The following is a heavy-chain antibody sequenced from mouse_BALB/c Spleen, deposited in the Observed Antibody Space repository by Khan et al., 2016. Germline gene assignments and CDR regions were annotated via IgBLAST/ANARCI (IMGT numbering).Heavy chain of an antibody. CDR2: IWGGGST. Sequence: QVQLKQSGPGLVAPSQSLSITCTVSGFSLTDYGVSWIRQPPGKGLEWLGVIWGGGSTYYNSALKSRLSISKDNSKSQVFLKMNSLQTDDTAMYYGAKNNSPYDGSSYGYFDVWGAGTTVTVSS. J-gene: IGHJ1*01. V-gene: IGHV2-6-5*01. CDR3: AKNNSPYDGSSYGYFDV. D-gene: IGHD1-1*01. CDR1: GFSLTDYG.